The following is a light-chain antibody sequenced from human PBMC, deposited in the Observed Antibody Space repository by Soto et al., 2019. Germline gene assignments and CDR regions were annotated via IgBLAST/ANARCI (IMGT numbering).Light chain of an antibody. J-gene: IGKJ2*01. CDR3: QQYGGSPLYT. CDR1: QSVSSIY. CDR2: GAS. V-gene: IGKV3-20*01. Sequence: EIVLTQSPGTLSLSPGERATLSCRASQSVSSIYLAWYQQKPGQAPRLLIHGASSRATGISDRFSGSGSGTDFTLTISSLEPEDFAVYFCQQYGGSPLYTFGQGTMLQI.